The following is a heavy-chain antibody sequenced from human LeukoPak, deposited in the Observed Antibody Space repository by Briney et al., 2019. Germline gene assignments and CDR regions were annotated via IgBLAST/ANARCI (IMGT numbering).Heavy chain of an antibody. V-gene: IGHV1-18*01. CDR3: AGDSGITGTTKHMDV. J-gene: IGHJ6*03. D-gene: IGHD1-7*01. CDR2: ISAYNGNT. Sequence: ASVKVSCKASGYTFTSYGISWVRQAPGQGLEWMGWISAYNGNTNYAQKLQGRVTMTTDTSTSTAYMELRSLRSDDTAVYYCAGDSGITGTTKHMDVWGKGTTVTVSS. CDR1: GYTFTSYG.